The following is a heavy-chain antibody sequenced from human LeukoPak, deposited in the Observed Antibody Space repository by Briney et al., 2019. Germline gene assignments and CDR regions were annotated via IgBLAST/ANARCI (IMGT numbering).Heavy chain of an antibody. CDR2: ISAYNGNT. Sequence: ASVKVSCKASGYTFTSYDINWVRQAPGQGLEWMGWISAYNGNTNYAQKLQGRVTMTTDTSTSTAYMELRSLRSDDTAVYYCARVVVPAAMVDYYYYYMDVWGKGTTVTVSS. J-gene: IGHJ6*03. D-gene: IGHD2-2*01. CDR1: GYTFTSYD. CDR3: ARVVVPAAMVDYYYYYMDV. V-gene: IGHV1-18*01.